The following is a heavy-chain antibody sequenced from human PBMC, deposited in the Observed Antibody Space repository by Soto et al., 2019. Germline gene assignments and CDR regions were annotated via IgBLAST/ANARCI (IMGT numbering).Heavy chain of an antibody. J-gene: IGHJ6*02. D-gene: IGHD5-18*01. Sequence: NPSETLSLTCTVSGGSVSSGGYYWSWIRQPPGKGLECIGYISDSGSTNYNASLKSRVTISVDTSKNQFSLKLTSVTAADTALYYCAGDRGQVRAYTYGSNAYYYYGIDVWGQGTTVTVSS. CDR3: AGDRGQVRAYTYGSNAYYYYGIDV. V-gene: IGHV4-61*08. CDR2: ISDSGST. CDR1: GGSVSSGGYY.